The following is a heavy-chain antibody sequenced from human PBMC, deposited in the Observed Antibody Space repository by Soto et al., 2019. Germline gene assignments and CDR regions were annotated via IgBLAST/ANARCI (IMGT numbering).Heavy chain of an antibody. Sequence: GGSLRLSCAASGFTVSSNYMSWVRQAPGKGLEWVSVIYSGGSTYYADSVKGRFTISRDNSKNTLYLQMNSLRAEDTAVYYCARENSYGYYFDYWGQGTLVTVSS. CDR1: GFTVSSNY. D-gene: IGHD5-18*01. CDR3: ARENSYGYYFDY. J-gene: IGHJ4*02. CDR2: IYSGGST. V-gene: IGHV3-53*01.